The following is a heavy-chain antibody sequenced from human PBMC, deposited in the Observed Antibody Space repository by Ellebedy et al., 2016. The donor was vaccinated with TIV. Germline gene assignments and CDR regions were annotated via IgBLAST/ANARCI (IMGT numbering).Heavy chain of an antibody. Sequence: GESLKISCAASGFTFSSYAMSWVRQAPGKGLEWVSAISGSGSSTYYADSVKGRFTISRDNSKNTLYLQMNSLRAEDTAVYYCAKDLPFYYDSSGYYDYWGQGTLVTVSS. V-gene: IGHV3-23*01. CDR3: AKDLPFYYDSSGYYDY. J-gene: IGHJ4*02. D-gene: IGHD3-22*01. CDR1: GFTFSSYA. CDR2: ISGSGSST.